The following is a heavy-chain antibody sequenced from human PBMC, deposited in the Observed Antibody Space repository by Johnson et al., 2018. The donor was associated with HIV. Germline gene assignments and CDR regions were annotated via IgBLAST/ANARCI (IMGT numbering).Heavy chain of an antibody. CDR1: GFAFHDRG. CDR3: ARGNGTDDAFDI. V-gene: IGHV3-20*01. CDR2: INGNGGCP. Sequence: VQLVEPGGGVVRPGGSLRLSCAASGFAFHDRGMSWVRQAPGTGLEWVSGINGNGGCPAYADSVKGRFTTSRDNAKNSLDLQMNSRRAEATAVYDCARGNGTDDAFDIWGQGTMVTVSS. J-gene: IGHJ3*02. D-gene: IGHD1-1*01.